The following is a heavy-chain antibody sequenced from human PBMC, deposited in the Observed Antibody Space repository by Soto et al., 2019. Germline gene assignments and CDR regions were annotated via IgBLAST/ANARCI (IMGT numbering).Heavy chain of an antibody. J-gene: IGHJ4*02. V-gene: IGHV1-18*04. Sequence: GASVKVSCKASGYTFTGYYMHWVRQAPGQGLEWMGWISAYNGNTNYAQKLQGRVTMTTDTSTSTAYMELRSLRSDDTAVYYCARESSNYYGSGSYCDYWGQGTLVTVSS. CDR2: ISAYNGNT. CDR3: ARESSNYYGSGSYCDY. CDR1: GYTFTGYY. D-gene: IGHD3-10*01.